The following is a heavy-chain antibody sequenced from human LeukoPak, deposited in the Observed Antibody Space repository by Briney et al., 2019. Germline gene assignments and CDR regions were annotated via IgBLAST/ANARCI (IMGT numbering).Heavy chain of an antibody. CDR1: GYTFTSYA. D-gene: IGHD6-13*01. CDR3: ARGGIAAAGGRPYYYYGMDV. CDR2: INAGNGNT. J-gene: IGHJ6*02. Sequence: ASVKVSCKASGYTFTSYAMHWVRQAPGQRLEWMGWINAGNGNTKYSQKFQGRVTITRDTSASTAYMELSSLRSEDTAVYYCARGGIAAAGGRPYYYYGMDVWGQGTTVTVSS. V-gene: IGHV1-3*01.